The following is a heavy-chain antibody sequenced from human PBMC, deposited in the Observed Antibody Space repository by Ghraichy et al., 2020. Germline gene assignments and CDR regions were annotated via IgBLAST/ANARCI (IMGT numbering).Heavy chain of an antibody. V-gene: IGHV4-4*07. CDR3: ARDLSGASYFDY. CDR1: GGSISSYY. Sequence: SCTVSGGSISSYYWSWVRQPAGKGLEWIGHIYTSGSTNYNPSLKSRVTMSVDTSKNQFSLKLSSVTAADTAVYYCARDLSGASYFDYWGQGTLVTVSS. CDR2: IYTSGST. J-gene: IGHJ4*02. D-gene: IGHD1-26*01.